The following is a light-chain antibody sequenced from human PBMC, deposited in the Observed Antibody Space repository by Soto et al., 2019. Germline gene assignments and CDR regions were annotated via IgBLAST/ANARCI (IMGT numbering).Light chain of an antibody. V-gene: IGKV3-20*01. CDR3: QQYDNSVLT. Sequence: EIVLTQSPGTLSLSPGERATLSCRASQSVSSSYLAWYQQKPGQAPRLLIYGASSRATGIPDRFSGSGSGTGFTLTISRLEPEDFALYYCQQYDNSVLTFGGGTKVEIK. J-gene: IGKJ4*01. CDR1: QSVSSSY. CDR2: GAS.